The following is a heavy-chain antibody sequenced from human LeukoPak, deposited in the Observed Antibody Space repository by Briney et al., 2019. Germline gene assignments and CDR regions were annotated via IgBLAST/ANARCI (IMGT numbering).Heavy chain of an antibody. V-gene: IGHV4-61*02. CDR1: GGSISSGNYY. CDR3: ARVQNRLMHDY. D-gene: IGHD1-14*01. J-gene: IGHJ4*02. CDR2: IYTDGTT. Sequence: SETLSLTCTVSGGSISSGNYYWSWIRQPAGKALEWIGRIYTDGTTIYNPSLKSRVTISLDTSKNQVSLKLSSVSAAETAVYYCARVQNRLMHDYWGQGTLVTVSS.